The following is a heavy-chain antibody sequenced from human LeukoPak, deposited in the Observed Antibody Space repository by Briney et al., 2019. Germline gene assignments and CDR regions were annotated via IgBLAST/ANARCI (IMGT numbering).Heavy chain of an antibody. CDR3: AKYRARITMVRGAIFDP. D-gene: IGHD3-10*01. Sequence: GGSLRPSCAASGFTFSSYAMSWVRQAPGKGLEWVSAISGSGGSTYYADSVKGRFTISRDNSKNTLYLQMNSLRAEDTAVYYCAKYRARITMVRGAIFDPWGQGTLVTVSS. CDR2: ISGSGGST. V-gene: IGHV3-23*01. J-gene: IGHJ5*02. CDR1: GFTFSSYA.